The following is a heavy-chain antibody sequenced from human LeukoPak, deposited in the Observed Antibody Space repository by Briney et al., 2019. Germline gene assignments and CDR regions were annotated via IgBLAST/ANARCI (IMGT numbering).Heavy chain of an antibody. CDR1: GYTFTSYD. J-gene: IGHJ4*02. D-gene: IGHD2-2*02. Sequence: ASVKVSCKASGYTFTSYDINWVRQATGQGLEWMGWMNPNSGNTGYAQKFQGRVTMTRNTSISTAYMELSSLRSEDTAVYYCAIGRAGCSSTSCYRSWGFQNDYWGQGTLVTVSS. CDR2: MNPNSGNT. CDR3: AIGRAGCSSTSCYRSWGFQNDY. V-gene: IGHV1-8*01.